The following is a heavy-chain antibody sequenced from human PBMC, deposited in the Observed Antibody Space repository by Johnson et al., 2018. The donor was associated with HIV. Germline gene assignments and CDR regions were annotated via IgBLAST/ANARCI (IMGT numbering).Heavy chain of an antibody. V-gene: IGHV3-23*04. CDR2: ISGSGGST. CDR3: AKDPPPNYNFWSGYPRSDAFDI. CDR1: GFTFSSYA. J-gene: IGHJ3*02. Sequence: VQLVESGGGLVQPGGSLRLSCAASGFTFSSYAMSWVRQAPGKGLEWVSAISGSGGSTYYADSVKVRFTISRANSKNTLYLQMNSLRAEDTAVYYCAKDPPPNYNFWSGYPRSDAFDIWGQGTMVTVSS. D-gene: IGHD3-3*01.